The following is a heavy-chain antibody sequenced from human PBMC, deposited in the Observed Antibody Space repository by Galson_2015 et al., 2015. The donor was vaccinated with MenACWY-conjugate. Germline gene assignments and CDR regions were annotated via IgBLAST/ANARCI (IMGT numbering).Heavy chain of an antibody. Sequence: SVKVSCKASGYTFRNYGFTWVRQAPGQGLEWMGRISGKNGNAIYAQKFQDRFIMTTDASTNTAYMELESLRSDDTATYYCASPLLGNIGHDWGQGTLVTVSS. V-gene: IGHV1-18*01. CDR2: ISGKNGNA. CDR3: ASPLLGNIGHD. CDR1: GYTFRNYG. D-gene: IGHD2/OR15-2a*01. J-gene: IGHJ1*01.